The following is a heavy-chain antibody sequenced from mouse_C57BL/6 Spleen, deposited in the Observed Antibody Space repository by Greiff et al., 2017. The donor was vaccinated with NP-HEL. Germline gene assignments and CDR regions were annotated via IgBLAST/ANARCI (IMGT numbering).Heavy chain of an antibody. V-gene: IGHV5-17*01. CDR3: ERIGRYPYYVDC. CDR2: ISSGSSTI. D-gene: IGHD3-1*01. Sequence: DVMLVESGGGLVKPGGSLKLSCAASGFTFRDYGMHWVRQAPEKGLEWVAYISSGSSTIYYADTVKGRFTISRDNAKNTLYLQMISLRAEDTAMYYCERIGRYPYYVDCWGKGTTLTVSS. J-gene: IGHJ2*01. CDR1: GFTFRDYG.